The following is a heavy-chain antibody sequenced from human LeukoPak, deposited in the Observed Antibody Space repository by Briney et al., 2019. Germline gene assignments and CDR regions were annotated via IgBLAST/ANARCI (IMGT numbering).Heavy chain of an antibody. Sequence: SKTLPLTCTVSGGSISSGSYYWSWIRQPAGKGLEWIGRIYTSGSTNYNPSLKGRVTISVDTSKNQFSLKLSSVTAADTAVYYCAREDYYGSGSYYYYYYMDVWGKGTTVTVSS. J-gene: IGHJ6*03. D-gene: IGHD3-10*01. CDR3: AREDYYGSGSYYYYYYMDV. CDR1: GGSISSGSYY. V-gene: IGHV4-61*02. CDR2: IYTSGST.